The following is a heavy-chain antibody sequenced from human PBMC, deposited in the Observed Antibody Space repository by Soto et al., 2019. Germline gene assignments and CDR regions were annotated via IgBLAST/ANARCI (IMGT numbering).Heavy chain of an antibody. V-gene: IGHV3-74*01. CDR3: ARGPRGVYGNDY. J-gene: IGHJ4*02. D-gene: IGHD2-8*02. CDR1: GFTFSNDW. CDR2: INMDGSST. Sequence: EVQLVESGGGLVQPGGSLRLSCAASGFTFSNDWMHWVRQAAGKGLVWVSRINMDGSSTNYADSVKGRFTISRDNAKNTLYLKMNSLRVDETAIYFCARGPRGVYGNDYWGQGALVTVSS.